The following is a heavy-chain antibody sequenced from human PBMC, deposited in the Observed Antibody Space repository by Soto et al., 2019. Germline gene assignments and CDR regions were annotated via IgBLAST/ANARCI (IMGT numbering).Heavy chain of an antibody. D-gene: IGHD3-22*01. CDR2: IIPILGIA. CDR1: GGTFSSYI. CDR3: ARGADRNYYYGMDV. J-gene: IGHJ6*02. Sequence: QLVQSGAEVKKPGSSVKVSCKASGGTFSSYIINWVRQAPGQGLEWMGRIIPILGIANYAQKFQGRVTITADKSTSTAYMELSSLRSEDTAVYNCARGADRNYYYGMDVWGQGTTVTVSS. V-gene: IGHV1-69*02.